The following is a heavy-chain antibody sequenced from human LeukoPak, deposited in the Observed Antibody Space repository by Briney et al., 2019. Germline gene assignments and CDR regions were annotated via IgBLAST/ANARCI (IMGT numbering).Heavy chain of an antibody. Sequence: ASVNVSCKASGCTFTGYYMHWVRQAPGQGLEWMGWINPNSGGTNYAQKFQGRVTITRDTSISTAYMELSRLRSDDTAVYYCARDSDDSSGYYYNYWGQGTLVTVSS. V-gene: IGHV1-2*02. D-gene: IGHD3-22*01. CDR2: INPNSGGT. CDR3: ARDSDDSSGYYYNY. J-gene: IGHJ4*02. CDR1: GCTFTGYY.